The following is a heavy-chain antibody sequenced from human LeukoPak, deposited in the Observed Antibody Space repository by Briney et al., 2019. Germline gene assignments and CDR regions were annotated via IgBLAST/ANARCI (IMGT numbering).Heavy chain of an antibody. J-gene: IGHJ4*02. V-gene: IGHV3-48*04. Sequence: GGSRRLSCAASGFTFSGYSMNWVRRAPGKGLEWVSYISSSDSTKYYADSVKGRFTISRDNAKSSLYLQMNSLRADDTAVYYCARALPSSWYFFDYWGQGPLVPVSS. D-gene: IGHD6-13*01. CDR2: ISSSDSTK. CDR1: GFTFSGYS. CDR3: ARALPSSWYFFDY.